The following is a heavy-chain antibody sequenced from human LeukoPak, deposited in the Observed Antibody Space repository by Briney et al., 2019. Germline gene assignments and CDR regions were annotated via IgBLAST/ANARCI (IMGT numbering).Heavy chain of an antibody. D-gene: IGHD3-22*01. CDR2: ISGSGGST. J-gene: IGHJ4*02. CDR3: AKAGHYYDSRNYFDY. Sequence: PGGSLRLSCAAPGFTFSSYAMSWVRQAPGKGLEWVSAISGSGGSTYYADSVKGRFTISSDNSKNTLYLQMNSLRAEDTAVYYCAKAGHYYDSRNYFDYWGQGTLVTVSS. V-gene: IGHV3-23*01. CDR1: GFTFSSYA.